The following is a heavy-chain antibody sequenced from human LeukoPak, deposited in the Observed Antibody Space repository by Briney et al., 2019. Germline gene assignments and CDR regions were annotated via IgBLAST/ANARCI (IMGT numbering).Heavy chain of an antibody. D-gene: IGHD6-19*01. CDR2: ISGSGGST. CDR1: GFTFSSYA. V-gene: IGHV3-23*01. CDR3: AKVRDTRDWYKDAFDI. J-gene: IGHJ3*02. Sequence: GGSLRLSCAASGFTFSSYAMSWVRQAPGKGLEWVSAISGSGGSTYYADSVKGRFTISRDNSKNTLYLQMNSLRAEDTAVYYCAKVRDTRDWYKDAFDIWGQGTRVTVSS.